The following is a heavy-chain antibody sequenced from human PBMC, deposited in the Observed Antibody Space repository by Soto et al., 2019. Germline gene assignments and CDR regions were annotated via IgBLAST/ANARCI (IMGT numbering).Heavy chain of an antibody. Sequence: SETLSLTCTVSGGSISSGGYYWSWIRQHPGKGLEWIGYIYYSGSTYYNPSLKSRVTISVDTSKNQFSLKLSSVTAADTAVYYCATGLTGYRLYYFDYWGQGTLVTVSS. CDR3: ATGLTGYRLYYFDY. CDR1: GGSISSGGYY. CDR2: IYYSGST. J-gene: IGHJ4*02. V-gene: IGHV4-31*03. D-gene: IGHD3-9*01.